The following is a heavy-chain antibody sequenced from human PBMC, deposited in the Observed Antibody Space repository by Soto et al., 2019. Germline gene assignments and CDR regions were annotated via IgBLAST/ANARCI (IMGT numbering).Heavy chain of an antibody. D-gene: IGHD4-17*01. CDR1: GDSFRSGGFY. CDR2: VYYTGDT. CDR3: ATGPLTSYDDPGYGGGYS. Sequence: SETLSLTCRVSGDSFRSGGFYWSWIRQYPGKGLEWIGYVYYTGDTYYNPSLESRLTMSFDTSDNQFSLKLTSVTAADSAVYYCATGPLTSYDDPGYGGGYSWSPGTLVTVS. V-gene: IGHV4-31*03. J-gene: IGHJ5*02.